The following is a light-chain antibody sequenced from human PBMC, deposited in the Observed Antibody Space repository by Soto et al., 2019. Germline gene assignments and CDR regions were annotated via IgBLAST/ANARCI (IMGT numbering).Light chain of an antibody. J-gene: IGKJ1*01. Sequence: EIVLTQSPATLSLSPGERATLSCRASQSVSGYLAWYQQKPGQAPRLLIYDTSNRATGIPARFSGSGSGPDFTLPMSSLAPEVFAVFYCQQRRNGPWTFGQGTKGEIK. CDR3: QQRRNGPWT. CDR1: QSVSGY. V-gene: IGKV3-11*01. CDR2: DTS.